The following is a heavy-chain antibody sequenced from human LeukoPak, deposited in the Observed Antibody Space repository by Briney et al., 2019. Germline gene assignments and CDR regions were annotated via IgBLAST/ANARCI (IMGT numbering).Heavy chain of an antibody. Sequence: PGGSLRLSCAASGLTFSSYSMNWVRQAPGKGLEWVSSISSSSNYIYYADSVKGRFTISRDNAKNSLYLQMNSLRAEDTAVYYCARVPHAMIRGVIITEFYFDYWGQGTLVTVSS. D-gene: IGHD3-10*01. J-gene: IGHJ4*02. CDR3: ARVPHAMIRGVIITEFYFDY. V-gene: IGHV3-21*01. CDR1: GLTFSSYS. CDR2: ISSSSNYI.